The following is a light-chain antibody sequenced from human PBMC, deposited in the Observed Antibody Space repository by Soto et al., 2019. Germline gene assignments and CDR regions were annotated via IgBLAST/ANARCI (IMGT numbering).Light chain of an antibody. J-gene: IGKJ5*01. V-gene: IGKV3-15*01. Sequence: EIVMTQSPATLSVSPGERATLSCRASQSVSSNLAWYQQKPGQAPRLLIYGASTRATGIPASFSGSGSGTEFTLTISSLQSEDFAVYYCQQYNNWPGTTFGQGTRLEIK. CDR1: QSVSSN. CDR3: QQYNNWPGTT. CDR2: GAS.